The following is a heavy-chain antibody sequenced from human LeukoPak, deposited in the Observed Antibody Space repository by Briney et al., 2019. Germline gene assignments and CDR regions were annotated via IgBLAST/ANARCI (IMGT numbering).Heavy chain of an antibody. V-gene: IGHV1-18*01. J-gene: IGHJ6*03. Sequence: ASVKVSCKASGYTFTSFGLSWVRQAPGQGLEWMGWISAYNGNTNYAQKLQGRVTMTTDTSTSTAYMELRSLRSDDTAVYYCARGFGVVPLLHMDVWGKGTTVTVSS. CDR3: ARGFGVVPLLHMDV. CDR1: GYTFTSFG. CDR2: ISAYNGNT. D-gene: IGHD3-3*01.